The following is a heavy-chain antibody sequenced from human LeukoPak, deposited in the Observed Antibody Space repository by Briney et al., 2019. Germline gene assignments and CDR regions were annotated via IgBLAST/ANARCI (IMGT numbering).Heavy chain of an antibody. CDR2: IYYSGST. J-gene: IGHJ4*02. V-gene: IGHV4-39*01. Sequence: SETLSLTCTVSGGSISSSSYYWGWIRQPPGKGLEWIGSIYYSGSTYYNPSLKSRVTISVDTSKNQFSLKLSSVTAADTAVYYCARPKHSSGWYIFDYWGQGTLVTVSS. CDR1: GGSISSSSYY. CDR3: ARPKHSSGWYIFDY. D-gene: IGHD6-19*01.